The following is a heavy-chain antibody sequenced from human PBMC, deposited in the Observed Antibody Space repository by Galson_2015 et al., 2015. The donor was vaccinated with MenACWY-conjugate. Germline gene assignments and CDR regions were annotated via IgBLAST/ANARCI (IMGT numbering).Heavy chain of an antibody. CDR2: ISTTGTTI. Sequence: SLRLSCAASGFSFSSYDMNWVRQAPGKGLEWISYISTTGTTIQYADSVKVRFTISRDNAKNSLYLELNTLRAEATAVYFCARDDPNWKFDLWGQGSPVTVSS. CDR1: GFSFSSYD. D-gene: IGHD1-20*01. CDR3: ARDDPNWKFDL. J-gene: IGHJ5*02. V-gene: IGHV3-48*03.